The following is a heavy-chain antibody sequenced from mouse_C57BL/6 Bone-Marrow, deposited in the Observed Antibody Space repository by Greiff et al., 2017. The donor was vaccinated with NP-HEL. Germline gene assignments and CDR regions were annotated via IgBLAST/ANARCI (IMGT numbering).Heavy chain of an antibody. V-gene: IGHV1-55*01. J-gene: IGHJ2*01. CDR1: GYTFTSYW. CDR2: IYPGSGST. D-gene: IGHD2-4*01. Sequence: VQLQQPGAELVKPGASVKMSCKASGYTFTSYWITWVKQRPGQGLEWIGDIYPGSGSTNYNEKFKSTATLTVDTSSSTAYMQRSSLTSEDSAVYDCAEIYYDYDLDYFDYGGQGTTLTVSS. CDR3: AEIYYDYDLDYFDY.